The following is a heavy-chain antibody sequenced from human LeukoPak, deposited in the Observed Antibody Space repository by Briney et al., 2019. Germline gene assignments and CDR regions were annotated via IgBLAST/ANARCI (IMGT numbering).Heavy chain of an antibody. D-gene: IGHD3-9*01. CDR2: IYYSGTT. CDR1: GGSISSYY. Sequence: SGPTLVKPSETLSLTCTVSGGSISSYYWSWIRQPPGKGLEWIGYIYYSGTTNYNPSLKSRVSISVDTSKNQFSLKLSSVTAADTAVYYCARETNYDILTGYYDVHYCDYWGQGTLVTVSS. J-gene: IGHJ4*02. CDR3: ARETNYDILTGYYDVHYCDY. V-gene: IGHV4-59*01.